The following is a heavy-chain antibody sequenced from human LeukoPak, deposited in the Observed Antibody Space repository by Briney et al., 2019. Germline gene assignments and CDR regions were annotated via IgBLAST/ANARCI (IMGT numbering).Heavy chain of an antibody. Sequence: PSETLSLTCTVSGGSTSSYYWSWIRQHAGQGLEWIGRIYTSGSTNYNPSLKSRVTMSVDTSKNQFSLKLSSVTAADTAVYYCASLAIVVVTADTYYYYGMDVWGQGTTVTVSS. V-gene: IGHV4-4*07. CDR2: IYTSGST. J-gene: IGHJ6*02. D-gene: IGHD2-21*02. CDR3: ASLAIVVVTADTYYYYGMDV. CDR1: GGSTSSYY.